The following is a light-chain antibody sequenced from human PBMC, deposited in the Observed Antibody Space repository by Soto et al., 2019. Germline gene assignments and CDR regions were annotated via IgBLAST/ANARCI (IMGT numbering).Light chain of an antibody. V-gene: IGLV2-14*03. CDR2: DVN. CDR3: QSYDSSLSAAV. CDR1: SSDVGGSNY. Sequence: QSALTQPASVSGSPGQSITISCTGTSSDVGGSNYVSWYQQHPGKAPKLMIYDVNNRPSGISNRFSGSKSGNTASLTISGLQAEDEADYYCQSYDSSLSAAVFGGGTKLTVL. J-gene: IGLJ2*01.